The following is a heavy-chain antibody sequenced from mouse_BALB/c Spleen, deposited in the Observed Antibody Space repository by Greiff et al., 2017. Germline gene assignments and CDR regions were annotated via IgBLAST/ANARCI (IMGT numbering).Heavy chain of an antibody. CDR3: ARLGMGLLRGMDY. CDR1: GFTFSSYG. V-gene: IGHV5-6*01. J-gene: IGHJ4*01. D-gene: IGHD1-1*01. Sequence: VQLKESGGDLVKPGGSLKLSCAASGFTFSSYGMSWVRQTPDKRLEWVATISSGGSYTYYPDSVKGRFTISRDNAKNTLYLQMSSLKSEDTAMYYCARLGMGLLRGMDYWGQGTSVTVSS. CDR2: ISSGGSYT.